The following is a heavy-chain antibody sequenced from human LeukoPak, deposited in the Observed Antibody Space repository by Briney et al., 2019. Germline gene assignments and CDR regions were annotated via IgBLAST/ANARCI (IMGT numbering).Heavy chain of an antibody. CDR2: VADYGSV. CDR1: GGSFTNYF. J-gene: IGHJ4*02. Sequence: PSETLSLTCAVYGGSFTNYFWSWVRQSPGKGPEWIGEVADYGSVNYNPSLQSRVTISLDTSKNHFSLKVSSMTAADTAVYYCARRRVTVIVVSTFDSWGQGTLVTVSS. CDR3: ARRRVTVIVVSTFDS. D-gene: IGHD3-22*01. V-gene: IGHV4-34*01.